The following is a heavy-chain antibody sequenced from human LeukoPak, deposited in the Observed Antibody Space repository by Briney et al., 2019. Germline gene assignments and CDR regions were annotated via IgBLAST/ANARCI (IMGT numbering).Heavy chain of an antibody. CDR2: IYSGGST. V-gene: IGHV3-53*01. Sequence: GGSLRLSCTTSGFTFGDYAMSWVRQAPGKGLEWVSVIYSGGSTNYADSVKGRFTISRDNSKNTLYLQMNSLRAEDTAVYYCARVYDSSGYYPDFWGQGTLVTVSS. CDR3: ARVYDSSGYYPDF. CDR1: GFTFGDYA. J-gene: IGHJ4*02. D-gene: IGHD3-22*01.